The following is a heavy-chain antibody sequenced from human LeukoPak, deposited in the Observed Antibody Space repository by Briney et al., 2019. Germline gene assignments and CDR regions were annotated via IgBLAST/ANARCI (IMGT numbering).Heavy chain of an antibody. J-gene: IGHJ4*02. V-gene: IGHV3-7*04. D-gene: IGHD1-26*01. Sequence: PGGSLRLSCAASGFTFSTYWMSWVRQAPGKGLEWVANINHDGSDKYYVDSVKGRFTISRDNAKNSLYLQMNGLRAEDAAVYYCATDMYSGSYYGVNYWGQGTLVTVSS. CDR1: GFTFSTYW. CDR2: INHDGSDK. CDR3: ATDMYSGSYYGVNY.